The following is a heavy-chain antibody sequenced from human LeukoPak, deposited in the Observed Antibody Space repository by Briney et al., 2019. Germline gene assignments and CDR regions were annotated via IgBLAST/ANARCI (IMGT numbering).Heavy chain of an antibody. CDR2: FYYSGGT. Sequence: SETLSLTCTVSGGSISSYYWSWIRQPPGKGLEYIGYFYYSGGTNYNPSLKSRVTISVDTSKNQFSLKLNSVTAADTAVYYCASRKLGNDYWGQGTLVTVSS. J-gene: IGHJ4*02. CDR3: ASRKLGNDY. V-gene: IGHV4-59*01. CDR1: GGSISSYY. D-gene: IGHD7-27*01.